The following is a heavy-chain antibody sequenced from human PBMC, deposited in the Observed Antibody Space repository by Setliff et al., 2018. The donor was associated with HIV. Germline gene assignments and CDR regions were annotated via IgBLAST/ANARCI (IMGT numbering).Heavy chain of an antibody. Sequence: PGGSLRLSCAASGFTFSSHTMSWVRQAPGKGLEWVSSLSGHTMTTYYAGSVKGRSTISRDVSNNTRYFQMNSLRAEDTAIYYCTRPHSTRDAFDIWGQGTMVTVSS. CDR3: TRPHSTRDAFDI. CDR1: GFTFSSHT. CDR2: LSGHTMTT. J-gene: IGHJ3*02. V-gene: IGHV3-23*01. D-gene: IGHD2-2*01.